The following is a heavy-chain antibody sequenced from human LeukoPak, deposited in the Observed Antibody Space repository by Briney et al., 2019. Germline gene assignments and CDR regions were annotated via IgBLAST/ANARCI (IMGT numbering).Heavy chain of an antibody. CDR2: ISNSGGST. Sequence: GGSLRLSCAASGFIFSTYAMSWVRQAPGEGLEWVSSISNSGGSTNYADSVKGRFTISRDNSKNTLYLQMNSLRAEDTAVYYCATTVRGVPGYWGQGTLVTVSS. J-gene: IGHJ4*02. V-gene: IGHV3-23*01. CDR1: GFIFSTYA. D-gene: IGHD3-10*01. CDR3: ATTVRGVPGY.